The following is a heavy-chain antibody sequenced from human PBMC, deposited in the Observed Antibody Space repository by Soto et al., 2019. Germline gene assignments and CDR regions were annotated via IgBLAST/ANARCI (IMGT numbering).Heavy chain of an antibody. D-gene: IGHD5-12*01. CDR1: GGSISSYY. J-gene: IGHJ4*02. CDR2: IYYSGST. Sequence: SETLSLTCTVSGGSISSYYWSWIRQPPGKGLEWIGYIYYSGSTNYNPSLKSRVTISVDTSKNQFSLKLSSVTAADTAVYYCASAPRGYSGYGDTLLDYWGQGTLVTVSS. CDR3: ASAPRGYSGYGDTLLDY. V-gene: IGHV4-59*08.